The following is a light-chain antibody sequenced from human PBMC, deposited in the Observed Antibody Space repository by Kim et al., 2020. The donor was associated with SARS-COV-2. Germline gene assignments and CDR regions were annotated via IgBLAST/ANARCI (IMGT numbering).Light chain of an antibody. CDR2: DAS. CDR3: QQYNSYPYT. J-gene: IGKJ2*01. V-gene: IGKV1-5*01. Sequence: GDRVTITCRASQSISSWLAWYQQKPGNAPKLLIYDASSLESGVPSRFSGSGSGTEFTLTISSLQPDDFATYYCQQYNSYPYTFGQGTKLEI. CDR1: QSISSW.